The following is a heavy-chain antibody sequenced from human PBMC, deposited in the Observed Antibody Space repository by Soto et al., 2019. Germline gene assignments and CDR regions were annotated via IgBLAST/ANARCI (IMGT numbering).Heavy chain of an antibody. Sequence: QVQLVQSGAEVKKPGASVKVSCKASGYTFTSYCMHWVRQAPGQGLEWMGIINPTSGGTHYAQKFQGRVTMTRDTSTSTVYMELSSLRSEDTAVYYCARGMTTVTSDAFDIWGQGTMVTVSS. CDR2: INPTSGGT. V-gene: IGHV1-46*01. D-gene: IGHD4-4*01. CDR3: ARGMTTVTSDAFDI. CDR1: GYTFTSYC. J-gene: IGHJ3*02.